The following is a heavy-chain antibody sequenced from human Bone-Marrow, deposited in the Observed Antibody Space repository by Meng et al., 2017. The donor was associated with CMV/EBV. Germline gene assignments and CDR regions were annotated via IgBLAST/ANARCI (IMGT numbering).Heavy chain of an antibody. Sequence: GASLKISCAVSEFTFSRYWMSWVRQAPGKGLEWVANIKQDGSEKYYVDSVKGRFTISRDNAKNSLYLQMNSLTAEDTAVYYCAPDDYDYWGQGTLVTVSS. V-gene: IGHV3-7*01. CDR2: IKQDGSEK. J-gene: IGHJ4*02. CDR1: EFTFSRYW. D-gene: IGHD1-14*01. CDR3: APDDYDY.